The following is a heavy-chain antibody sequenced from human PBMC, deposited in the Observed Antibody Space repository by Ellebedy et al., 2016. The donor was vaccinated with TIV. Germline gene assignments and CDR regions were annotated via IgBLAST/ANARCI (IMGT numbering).Heavy chain of an antibody. J-gene: IGHJ3*02. CDR2: IDPSGGST. V-gene: IGHV1-46*01. CDR1: GYTFTSYY. CDR3: ARVFCSGGACYLDAFDI. Sequence: AASVKVSCKASGYTFTSYYMHWVRQAPGQGLEWMGVIDPSGGSTDYAQKFQGRVTMTRDTSTSTAYMELSSLRSEDTAVYYCARVFCSGGACYLDAFDIWGQGTMVTVSS. D-gene: IGHD2-15*01.